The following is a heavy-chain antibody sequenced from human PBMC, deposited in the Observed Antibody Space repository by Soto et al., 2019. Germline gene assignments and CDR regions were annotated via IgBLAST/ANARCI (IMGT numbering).Heavy chain of an antibody. D-gene: IGHD6-19*01. V-gene: IGHV4-61*01. CDR3: ARLSAAWFDP. CDR2: IYHSGST. CDR1: GGSVSSGSYY. Sequence: QVQQQESGPGLVKPSETLSLTCTVSGGSVSSGSYYWGWIRKPPGKGLEWIGYIYHSGSTNYNPSLKSRVTISVDMSKNQFSLSLTSVTAADTAVYFCARLSAAWFDPWGQGTLVTVAS. J-gene: IGHJ5*02.